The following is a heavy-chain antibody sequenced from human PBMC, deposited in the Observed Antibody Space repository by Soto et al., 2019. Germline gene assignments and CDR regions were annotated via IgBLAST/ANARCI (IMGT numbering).Heavy chain of an antibody. CDR2: IYYSGST. Sequence: QLQLQESGPGLVKPSETLSLTCTVSGGSISSSSYYWGWIRQPPGTGLEWIGSIYYSGSTYYNTSLKSRVTISVDTSMNQCSMKLGSVTAADTAGYYCARHAPRKGYYASSGYYTYWGQGTLVTVSS. CDR1: GGSISSSSYY. J-gene: IGHJ4*02. V-gene: IGHV4-39*01. D-gene: IGHD3-22*01. CDR3: ARHAPRKGYYASSGYYTY.